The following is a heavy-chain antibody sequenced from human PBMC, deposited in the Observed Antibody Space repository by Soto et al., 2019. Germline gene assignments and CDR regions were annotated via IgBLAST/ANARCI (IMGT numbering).Heavy chain of an antibody. CDR2: IYYSGST. CDR1: GGSISSYY. CDR3: ARYAYYYDSSGYYALHFDY. Sequence: PSETLSLTCTVSGGSISSYYWSWIRQPPGKGLEWIGYIYYSGSTNYNPSLKSRVTISVDTSKNQFSLKLSSVTAADTAVYYCARYAYYYDSSGYYALHFDYWGQGTLVTVSS. V-gene: IGHV4-59*08. D-gene: IGHD3-22*01. J-gene: IGHJ4*02.